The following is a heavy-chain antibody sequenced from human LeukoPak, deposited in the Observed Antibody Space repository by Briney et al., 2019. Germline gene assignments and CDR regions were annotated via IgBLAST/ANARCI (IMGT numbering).Heavy chain of an antibody. Sequence: PSETLSLTCSVSGGSVSEYYWSWIRQPPGEGLEWIGYIYYSGTTNYNPSLKSRVTISVDTSKNQFSLKLSSVIAADTAVYYCAREIPMSGYDYDYMDVWGKGTTVTVSS. CDR3: AREIPMSGYDYDYMDV. D-gene: IGHD3-3*01. J-gene: IGHJ6*03. CDR2: IYYSGTT. V-gene: IGHV4-59*02. CDR1: GGSVSEYY.